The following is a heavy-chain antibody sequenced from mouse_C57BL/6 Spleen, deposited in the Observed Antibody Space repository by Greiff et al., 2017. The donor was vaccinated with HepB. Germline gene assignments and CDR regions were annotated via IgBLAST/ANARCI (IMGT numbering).Heavy chain of an antibody. D-gene: IGHD2-2*01. J-gene: IGHJ3*01. Sequence: VQLQQSGAELVKPGASVKLSCKASGYTFTSYWMQWVKQRPGQGLEWIGEIDPSDSYTNYNQKFKGKATLTVDTSSSTAYMQLSSLTSEDSAVDYCARTMVTSAWFAYWGQGTLVTVSA. V-gene: IGHV1-50*01. CDR2: IDPSDSYT. CDR1: GYTFTSYW. CDR3: ARTMVTSAWFAY.